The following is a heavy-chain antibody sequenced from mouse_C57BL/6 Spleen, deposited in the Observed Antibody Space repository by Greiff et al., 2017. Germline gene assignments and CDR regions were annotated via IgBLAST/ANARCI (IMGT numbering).Heavy chain of an antibody. J-gene: IGHJ4*01. Sequence: VQLQQSGPELVKPGASVKISCKASGYTFTDYYMNWVKQSHGKSLEWIGDINPNNGGTSYNQKFKGKATLTVDKSSSTAYMELRSLTSEDSAVYYCAREDGYYGDYYAMDYWGQGTSVTVSS. V-gene: IGHV1-26*01. CDR3: AREDGYYGDYYAMDY. CDR1: GYTFTDYY. CDR2: INPNNGGT. D-gene: IGHD2-3*01.